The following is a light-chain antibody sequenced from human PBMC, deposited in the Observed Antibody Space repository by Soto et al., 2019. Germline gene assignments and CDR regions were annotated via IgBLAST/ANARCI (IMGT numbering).Light chain of an antibody. V-gene: IGLV1-44*01. CDR3: ETWDDSLTGVV. CDR2: SRN. J-gene: IGLJ3*02. CDR1: SSNIGSNI. Sequence: QSVLTQPPSASGTPGQRVTIYCSGSSSNIGSNIVNWYQQRPGTAPKLLIYSRNQRPSGVPDRFSASKSGTSASLAISGLQSDDEADYYCETWDDSLTGVVFGGGTKLTVL.